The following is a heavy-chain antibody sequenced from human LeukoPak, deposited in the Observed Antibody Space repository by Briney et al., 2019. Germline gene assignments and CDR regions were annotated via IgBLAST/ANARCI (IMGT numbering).Heavy chain of an antibody. CDR3: ARDDFGVAIDIHYYYYGMDV. Sequence: GGSLRLSCAASGFTFSSYWMHWVRHAPGKGLVWVSRINSDGSSTSYADSVKGRFTISRDNAKNALYLQMNSLRAEDTAVYYCARDDFGVAIDIHYYYYGMDVWGQGTTVTVSS. V-gene: IGHV3-74*01. D-gene: IGHD3-3*01. CDR2: INSDGSST. J-gene: IGHJ6*02. CDR1: GFTFSSYW.